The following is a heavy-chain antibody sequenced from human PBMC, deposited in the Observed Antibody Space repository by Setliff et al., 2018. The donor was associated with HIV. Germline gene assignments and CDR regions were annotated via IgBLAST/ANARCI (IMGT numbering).Heavy chain of an antibody. J-gene: IGHJ4*02. CDR1: GYSFSGLY. Sequence: GASVKVSCKPSGYSFSGLYVQWVRQAHGQRLDWIGRFNPNTGGADIGQSFQGRVTMTRDTSINTVYMELSSLTSDDTALYYCAREADYSDTGGQYRYWGQGTLVTVSS. V-gene: IGHV1-2*06. D-gene: IGHD2-8*02. CDR2: FNPNTGGA. CDR3: AREADYSDTGGQYRY.